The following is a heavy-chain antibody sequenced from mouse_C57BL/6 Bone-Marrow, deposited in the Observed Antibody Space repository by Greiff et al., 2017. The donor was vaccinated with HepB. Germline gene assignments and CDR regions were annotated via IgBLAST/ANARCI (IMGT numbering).Heavy chain of an antibody. J-gene: IGHJ1*03. Sequence: KQRPGQGLEWIGRIHPSDSDTNYNQKFKGKATLTVDKSSSTAYMQLSSLTSEDSAVYYCAIFYGNCYWYFDVWGTGTTVTVSS. D-gene: IGHD2-1*01. CDR3: AIFYGNCYWYFDV. V-gene: IGHV1-74*01. CDR2: IHPSDSDT.